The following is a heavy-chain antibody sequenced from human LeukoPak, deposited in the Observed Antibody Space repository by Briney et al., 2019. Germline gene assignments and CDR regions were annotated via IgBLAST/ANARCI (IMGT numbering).Heavy chain of an antibody. Sequence: GGSLRLSCVASGFSVGTKYMSRVRQAPGKGLEWVSVIYGGDSTYYADSVKGRFTISRDNVKNSLYLQMNSLRAEDTAVYYCARDAGMTTVTTFYFDYGGKGPRASASS. CDR2: IYGGDST. CDR3: ARDAGMTTVTTFYFDY. CDR1: GFSVGTKY. D-gene: IGHD4-17*01. V-gene: IGHV3-53*01. J-gene: IGHJ4*02.